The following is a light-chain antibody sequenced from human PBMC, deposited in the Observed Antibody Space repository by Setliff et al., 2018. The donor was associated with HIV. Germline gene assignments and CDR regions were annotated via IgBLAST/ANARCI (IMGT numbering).Light chain of an antibody. CDR1: NSDIGTYDL. V-gene: IGLV2-23*02. CDR2: EVN. Sequence: QSVLTQPASVSGSPGQSITISCTGNNSDIGTYDLVSWYQQHLGKAPKITIFEVNRRPSGVSNRFSGSKSGNTASLTISGLQAEDEANYFCSSYTGSDTFDAFGTGTKVTVL. CDR3: SSYTGSDTFDA. J-gene: IGLJ1*01.